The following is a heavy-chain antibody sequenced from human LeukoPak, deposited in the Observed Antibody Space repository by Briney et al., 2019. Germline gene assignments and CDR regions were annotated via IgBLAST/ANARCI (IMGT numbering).Heavy chain of an antibody. Sequence: GGSLRLSCAASGFTFSSYAMSWVRQAPGKGLEWVSAISGSGGSTYYADSVKGRFTISRDNSKNTLYLQMNSLRAEDTAVYYCAKMDSSSWSPVDWYFDLWGRGTLVTVSS. V-gene: IGHV3-23*01. J-gene: IGHJ2*01. CDR1: GFTFSSYA. CDR2: ISGSGGST. CDR3: AKMDSSSWSPVDWYFDL. D-gene: IGHD6-13*01.